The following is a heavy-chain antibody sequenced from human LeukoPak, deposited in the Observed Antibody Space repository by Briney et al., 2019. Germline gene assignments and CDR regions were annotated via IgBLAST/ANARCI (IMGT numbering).Heavy chain of an antibody. Sequence: SETLSLTCTVSGGSISSSSYYWGWIRQPPGKGLEWIGSIYYSGSTNYNPSLKSRVTISVDTSKNQFSLKLSSVTAADTAVYYCARAESYYYYMDVWGKGTTVTVSS. V-gene: IGHV4-39*07. CDR2: IYYSGST. CDR1: GGSISSSSYY. CDR3: ARAESYYYYMDV. D-gene: IGHD3-10*01. J-gene: IGHJ6*03.